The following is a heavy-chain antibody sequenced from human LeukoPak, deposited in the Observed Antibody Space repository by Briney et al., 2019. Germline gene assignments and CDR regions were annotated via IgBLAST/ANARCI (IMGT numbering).Heavy chain of an antibody. CDR1: GYPISSGYY. D-gene: IGHD2-2*01. Sequence: PSETLSLTCAVSGYPISSGYYWGWIRQPPGKGLEWIGSIYHSGSTYYNPSLKSRVTISVDTSKNQFSLKLSSVTAADTAVYYCARHLADIVVVPAAITWFDPWGQGTLVTVSS. CDR3: ARHLADIVVVPAAITWFDP. CDR2: IYHSGST. J-gene: IGHJ5*02. V-gene: IGHV4-38-2*01.